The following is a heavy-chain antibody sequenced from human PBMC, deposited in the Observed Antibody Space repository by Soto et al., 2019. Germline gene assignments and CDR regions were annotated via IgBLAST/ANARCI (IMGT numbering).Heavy chain of an antibody. CDR2: IYYSGST. D-gene: IGHD3-10*01. Sequence: PSETLSLTCTVSGGSISSYYWSWIRQPPGKGLEWIGYIYYSGSTNYNPSIKSRVTISVDTSKNQFSLKLSSVTAADTAVYYRARTPSEYVLLWFGDVSWFDPWGQGTLVTVSS. CDR1: GGSISSYY. J-gene: IGHJ5*02. CDR3: ARTPSEYVLLWFGDVSWFDP. V-gene: IGHV4-59*01.